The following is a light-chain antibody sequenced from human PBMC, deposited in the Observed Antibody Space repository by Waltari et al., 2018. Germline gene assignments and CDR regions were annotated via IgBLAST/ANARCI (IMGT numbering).Light chain of an antibody. CDR3: SSYTTSSAPGV. CDR1: DSDVGAYDF. Sequence: QSALTQPASVSGSPGQSITISCSGTDSDVGAYDFVSWYQQHPGKPPHLIIYEVSNRPSGISNRFSASKSGNTASLTISGLQAEDEADYYCSSYTTSSAPGVFGTGTRVTVL. V-gene: IGLV2-14*01. CDR2: EVS. J-gene: IGLJ1*01.